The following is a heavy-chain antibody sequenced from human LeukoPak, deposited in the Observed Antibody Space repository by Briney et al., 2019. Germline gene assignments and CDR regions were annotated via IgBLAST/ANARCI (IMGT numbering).Heavy chain of an antibody. CDR3: ARLNGEATIFGY. D-gene: IGHD5-12*01. J-gene: IGHJ4*02. CDR2: IRYDGSNK. CDR1: GFTFDNYG. Sequence: GGSLRLSCAASGFTFDNYGIHWVRQAPGKGLEWVAFIRYDGSNKYYADSVKGRFTISRDNVKNTLYPQMNSLRAEDTAVYYCARLNGEATIFGYWGQGSLVTVSS. V-gene: IGHV3-30*02.